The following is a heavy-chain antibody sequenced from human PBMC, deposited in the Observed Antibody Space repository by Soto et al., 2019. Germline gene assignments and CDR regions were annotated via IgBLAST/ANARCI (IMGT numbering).Heavy chain of an antibody. J-gene: IGHJ6*02. Sequence: GSLRLSCAASGFTVSSNYMSWVRQAPGKGLEWVSVIYSGGSTYYADSVKGRFTISRDNSKNTLYLQMNSLRAEDTAVYYCARDPDYYGMDVWGQGTTVTVSS. CDR1: GFTVSSNY. V-gene: IGHV3-53*01. CDR2: IYSGGST. CDR3: ARDPDYYGMDV.